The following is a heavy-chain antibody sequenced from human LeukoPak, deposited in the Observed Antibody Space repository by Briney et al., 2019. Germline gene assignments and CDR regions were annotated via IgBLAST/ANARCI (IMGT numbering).Heavy chain of an antibody. CDR3: STDPRLLIY. J-gene: IGHJ4*01. CDR2: ISGSGSDM. CDR1: GFLFSDPY. Sequence: PGGSLRLSCVVSGFLFSDPYMTCLPHTPGKGLEWLVYISGSGSDMYYADSVKGRFTISRDNAKNSLYLQMNSLRPDDTALYYCSTDPRLLIYWGHGTLVTVSS. V-gene: IGHV3-11*01. D-gene: IGHD2-8*01.